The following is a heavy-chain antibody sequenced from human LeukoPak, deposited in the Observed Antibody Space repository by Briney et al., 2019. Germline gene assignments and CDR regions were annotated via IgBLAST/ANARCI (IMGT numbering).Heavy chain of an antibody. CDR3: ARELPREVTLDY. Sequence: GGSLRLSCVASKVNFFRYGMQWVRQAPGKGLVWVSRIFTDGSTTSYADSVKGRFTISRDNARNTLYLQMHSLRVEDTAVYYCARELPREVTLDYWGQGTLVTVSP. CDR2: IFTDGSTT. D-gene: IGHD2-21*02. V-gene: IGHV3-74*01. J-gene: IGHJ4*01. CDR1: KVNFFRYG.